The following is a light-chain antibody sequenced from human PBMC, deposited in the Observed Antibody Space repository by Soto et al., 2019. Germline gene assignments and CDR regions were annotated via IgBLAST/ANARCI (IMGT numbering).Light chain of an antibody. CDR1: ISNIGTNN. Sequence: QSVLTQPPSASGTPGQRVTISCSGSISNIGTNNVNWYQQLPGTAPKLLIYSNNQRPSGVPDRFSGSKSGTSASLASSGRQSEDESDYYCAAWHDSRNGYVAFGGGTKLTVL. V-gene: IGLV1-44*01. CDR2: SNN. J-gene: IGLJ2*01. CDR3: AAWHDSRNGYVA.